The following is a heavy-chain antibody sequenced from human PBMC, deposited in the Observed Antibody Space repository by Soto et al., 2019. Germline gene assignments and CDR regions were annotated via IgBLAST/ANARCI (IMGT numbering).Heavy chain of an antibody. CDR1: GGSISSSSHY. J-gene: IGHJ3*02. V-gene: IGHV4-39*01. CDR2: IYYSGDT. CDR3: ARHQSIVVVTAARAFDI. D-gene: IGHD2-15*01. Sequence: SEALSLTCTVSGGSISSSSHYWVWIRQPPGKGLEWIGSIYYSGDTYYNPSLKSRVTISVDTSKNQFSVKLNSVTAADTAVYYCARHQSIVVVTAARAFDIWGQGTMVT.